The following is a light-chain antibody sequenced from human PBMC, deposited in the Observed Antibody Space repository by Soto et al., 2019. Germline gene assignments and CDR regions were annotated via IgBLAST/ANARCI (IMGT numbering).Light chain of an antibody. CDR1: QTVGSTY. Sequence: EIVLTQSPATLSLSPGERATLSCGASQTVGSTYLAWYHQKPGLAPRLLIYDTSSRATGIPDRFSGSGSGTDFTLTISRLEPEDFAVYSCQHYGSSPWTFGQGAKVGIK. CDR3: QHYGSSPWT. V-gene: IGKV3D-20*01. J-gene: IGKJ1*01. CDR2: DTS.